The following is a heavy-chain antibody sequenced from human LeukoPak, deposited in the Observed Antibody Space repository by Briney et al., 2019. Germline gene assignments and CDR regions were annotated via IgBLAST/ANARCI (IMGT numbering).Heavy chain of an antibody. CDR2: ISAYNGNT. V-gene: IGHV1-18*04. J-gene: IGHJ6*04. CDR1: GYTFTSYG. Sequence: ASVKVSCKASGYTFTSYGISWVRQAPGQGLEWMGWISAYNGNTNYAQKPQGRVTMTTDTSTSTAYMELRSLRSDDTAVYYCALMGVNYYYYGMDVWGKGTTVTVSS. CDR3: ALMGVNYYYYGMDV. D-gene: IGHD2-21*01.